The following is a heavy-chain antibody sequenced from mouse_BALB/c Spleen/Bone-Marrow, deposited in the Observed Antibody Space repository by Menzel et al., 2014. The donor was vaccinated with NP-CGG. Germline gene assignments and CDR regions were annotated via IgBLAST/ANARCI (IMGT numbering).Heavy chain of an antibody. V-gene: IGHV14-3*02. CDR2: IDPANGNT. Sequence: EVQLQQSGAELVKPGASVKLSCTASGFNIKDTYMHWVKQRPEQGLEWIGRIDPANGNTKYDPKFQGKATITADTSSNKLVLQTRSVTYVDTAVDYSAGLELFAYWGQGTLVTVSA. CDR1: GFNIKDTY. CDR3: AGLELFAY. D-gene: IGHD2-2*01. J-gene: IGHJ3*01.